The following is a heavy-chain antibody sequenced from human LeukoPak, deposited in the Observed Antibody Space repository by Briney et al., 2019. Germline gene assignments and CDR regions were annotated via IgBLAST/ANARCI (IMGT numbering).Heavy chain of an antibody. Sequence: SVKVSCKASGYTFTSYDISWVRQAPGQGLEWMGGIIPIFGTANYAQKFQGRVTITADESTSTAYMELSSLRSEDTAVYYCARVDYGGNWDYWGQGTLVTVSS. CDR2: IIPIFGTA. CDR3: ARVDYGGNWDY. CDR1: GYTFTSYD. D-gene: IGHD4-23*01. J-gene: IGHJ4*02. V-gene: IGHV1-69*13.